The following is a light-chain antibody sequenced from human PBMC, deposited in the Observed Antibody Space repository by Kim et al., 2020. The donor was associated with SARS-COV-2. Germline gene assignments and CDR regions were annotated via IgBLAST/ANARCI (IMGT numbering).Light chain of an antibody. CDR2: EES. J-gene: IGKJ2*01. Sequence: SVGEKATITGQGSQNISNNLNWYQQTQGKAPKLLIFEESIWQTGVPSRFSGSGYGTELTFITAGLQPEDFAKYYCKQNVNFSHTFGQGTKL. CDR1: QNISNN. CDR3: KQNVNFSHT. V-gene: IGKV1-33*01.